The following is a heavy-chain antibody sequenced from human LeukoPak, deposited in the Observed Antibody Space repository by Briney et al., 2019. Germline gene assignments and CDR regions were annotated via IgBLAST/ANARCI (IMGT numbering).Heavy chain of an antibody. J-gene: IGHJ4*02. Sequence: GGSLRLSCAASGFTFSSYAMSWVRQAPGKGLEWVSAISGSGGSTYYADSVKGRFTISRDNAKNSLYLQMNSLRAEDTAVYYCASDASSPLGSDYWGQGTLVTVSS. CDR2: ISGSGGST. CDR3: ASDASSPLGSDY. CDR1: GFTFSSYA. V-gene: IGHV3-23*01. D-gene: IGHD6-19*01.